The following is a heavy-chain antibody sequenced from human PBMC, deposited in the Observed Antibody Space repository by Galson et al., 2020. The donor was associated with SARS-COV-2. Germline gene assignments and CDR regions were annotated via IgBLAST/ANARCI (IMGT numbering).Heavy chain of an antibody. J-gene: IGHJ6*03. CDR1: GYTFTNYG. CDR2: INTYSGDT. V-gene: IGHV1-18*01. CDR3: ARGEVGTEDYGDSGYFPYMDV. D-gene: IGHD4-17*01. Sequence: GESLKISCKASGYTFTNYGVIWVRRAPGQGLEWVGWINTYSGDTDYAQNLQDRLTISTDTSTSTAYMQLRSLRSDDTAIYYCARGEVGTEDYGDSGYFPYMDVWGKGTTVTVSS.